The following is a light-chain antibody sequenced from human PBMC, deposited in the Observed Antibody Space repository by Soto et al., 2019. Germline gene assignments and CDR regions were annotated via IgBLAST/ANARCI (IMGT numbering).Light chain of an antibody. CDR2: GAS. Sequence: EIVLTQSPGTLSLSPGERAALSCRASQSLSSSSLAWYQQTPGHGTRLLIYGASRRATGIPDRFSASESGTDFTLTISSLEPEDVAVYFCQQYDSTPWTFGQGTRVESK. CDR3: QQYDSTPWT. J-gene: IGKJ1*01. V-gene: IGKV3-20*01. CDR1: QSLSSSS.